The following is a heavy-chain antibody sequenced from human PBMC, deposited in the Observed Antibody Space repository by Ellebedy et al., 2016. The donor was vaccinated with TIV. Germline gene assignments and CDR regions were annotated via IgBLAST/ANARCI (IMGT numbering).Heavy chain of an antibody. V-gene: IGHV4-59*01. J-gene: IGHJ3*02. CDR3: ARVVWQQPVSYALDI. CDR2: IFYSGST. CDR1: GGSISSYY. Sequence: MPGGSLRLSCTVSGGSISSYYWTWIRQPPGKGLEWLGQIFYSGSTNYNPSLKSRVTISVDTSKNQFSLKLNSVTAADTAVYYCARVVWQQPVSYALDIWGQGTMVTVSS. D-gene: IGHD6-13*01.